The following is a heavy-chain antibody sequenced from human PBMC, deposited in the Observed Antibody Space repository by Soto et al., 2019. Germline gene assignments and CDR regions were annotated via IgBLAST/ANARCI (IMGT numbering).Heavy chain of an antibody. CDR1: GYSFTTYL. CDR3: ARRTRTTGSCYLDL. J-gene: IGHJ2*01. CDR2: IDPSDSYT. D-gene: IGHD1-1*01. V-gene: IGHV5-10-1*01. Sequence: GESLKISFQGSGYSFTTYLIAWVRQMPGKGLEWMGRIDPSDSYTNYSPSFQGHVTISADKSISTAYLQWTSLKVSDTAMYYCARRTRTTGSCYLDLRGRGALVTVCS.